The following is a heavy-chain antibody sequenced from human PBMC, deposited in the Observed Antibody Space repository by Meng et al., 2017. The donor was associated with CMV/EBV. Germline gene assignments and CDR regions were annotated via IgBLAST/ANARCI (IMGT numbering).Heavy chain of an antibody. Sequence: FTSYVINWVRQATGQVREWMRWMNPNSGNTGYVQKFQGRVTMTRNTYISKAYMELSSMRSEATAVYYCARARSVQYGDNGQYNWFDPWGQGTLVTVSS. CDR3: ARARSVQYGDNGQYNWFDP. J-gene: IGHJ5*02. V-gene: IGHV1-8*01. CDR2: MNPNSGNT. CDR1: FTSYV. D-gene: IGHD4-23*01.